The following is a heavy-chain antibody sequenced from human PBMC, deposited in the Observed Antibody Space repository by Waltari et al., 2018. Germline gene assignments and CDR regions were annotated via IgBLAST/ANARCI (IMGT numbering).Heavy chain of an antibody. CDR2: ISGSGGST. D-gene: IGHD1-26*01. J-gene: IGHJ5*02. V-gene: IGHV3-23*01. CDR3: AKWDSADWFDP. CDR1: SYA. Sequence: SYAMSWVRQAPGKGLEWVSAISGSGGSTYYADSVKGRFTISRDNSKNTLYLQMNSLRAEDTAVYYCAKWDSADWFDPWGQGTLVTVSS.